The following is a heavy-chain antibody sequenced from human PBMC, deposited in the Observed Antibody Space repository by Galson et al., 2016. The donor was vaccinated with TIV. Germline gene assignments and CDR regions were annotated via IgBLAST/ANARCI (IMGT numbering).Heavy chain of an antibody. CDR2: MSAYSGAS. J-gene: IGHJ4*02. V-gene: IGHV1-18*01. CDR1: GYTFSNFA. CDR3: ARYSSTSSRRFDY. D-gene: IGHD6-6*01. Sequence: SVKVSCKASGYTFSNFAITWVRQAPGHGLEWMGYMSAYSGASNYAQGFQGRVTITTDTSTSTAYMELRNLRFDDTAVYYCARYSSTSSRRFDYWGQGTLVTVSA.